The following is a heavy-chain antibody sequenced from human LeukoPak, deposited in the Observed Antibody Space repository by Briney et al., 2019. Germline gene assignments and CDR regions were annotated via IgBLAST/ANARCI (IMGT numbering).Heavy chain of an antibody. D-gene: IGHD6-13*01. CDR1: GFTFSSYA. Sequence: PGGSLRLSCAASGFTFSSYAMSWVRQAPGKGLEWVSAISGSGGSTYYADSVKGRFTISRDNSKNTLYLQMNSLRAEDTAVYYCARVSCSLPGGAPFDYWGQGTLVTVSS. CDR3: ARVSCSLPGGAPFDY. J-gene: IGHJ4*02. V-gene: IGHV3-23*01. CDR2: ISGSGGST.